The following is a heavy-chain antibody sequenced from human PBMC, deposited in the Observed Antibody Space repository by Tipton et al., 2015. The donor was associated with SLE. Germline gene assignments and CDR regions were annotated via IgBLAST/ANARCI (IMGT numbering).Heavy chain of an antibody. CDR2: ISHDGSNK. CDR1: GFTFSSYA. J-gene: IGHJ4*02. D-gene: IGHD3-3*01. V-gene: IGHV3-30*04. Sequence: SLRLSCAASGFTFSSYAMHWVRQAPGKGLEWVAVISHDGSNKYYADSVKGRFTISRDNSKNTLYLQMNSLRAEDTAVYYCARAPSITIFGVPWDYWGQGTLVTVSS. CDR3: ARAPSITIFGVPWDY.